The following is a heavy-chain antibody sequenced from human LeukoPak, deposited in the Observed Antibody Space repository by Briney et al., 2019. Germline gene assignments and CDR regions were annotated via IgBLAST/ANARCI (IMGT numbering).Heavy chain of an antibody. J-gene: IGHJ5*02. V-gene: IGHV4-38-2*02. CDR3: ERLDCSSTSCYGGDNWFDP. CDR2: IYHSGNT. D-gene: IGHD2-2*01. Sequence: PSETLSLTCTVSGGSISSDYYWGWLRPPPGKGLELIVNIYHSGNTYYSPSLKGRFTISIDTSKNQFSLKLSSVTAADTAVDYCERLDCSSTSCYGGDNWFDPWGQGTLVTVSS. CDR1: GGSISSDYY.